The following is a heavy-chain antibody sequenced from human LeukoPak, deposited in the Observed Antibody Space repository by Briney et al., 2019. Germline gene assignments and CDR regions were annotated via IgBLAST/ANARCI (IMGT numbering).Heavy chain of an antibody. CDR3: AREAAADFYYYMDV. V-gene: IGHV3-48*03. J-gene: IGHJ6*03. Sequence: GGSLRLSCAASGFTFSSYEMNWVRQAPGKGLEWVSYISSSGSTIYYADSVKGRFTISRDNAKNSLYLQMNSLRAEDTAVYYCAREAAADFYYYMDVWGKGTTVTISS. D-gene: IGHD6-13*01. CDR1: GFTFSSYE. CDR2: ISSSGSTI.